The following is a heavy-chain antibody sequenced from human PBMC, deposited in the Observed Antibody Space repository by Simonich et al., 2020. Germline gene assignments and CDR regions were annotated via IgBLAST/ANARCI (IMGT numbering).Heavy chain of an antibody. CDR1: GYTFTSYA. V-gene: IGHV1-3*01. J-gene: IGHJ3*02. CDR2: INAGNGNK. D-gene: IGHD7-27*01. CDR3: ARGAGDRAFDI. Sequence: QVQLVQSGAEVKKPGASVKVSCKASGYTFTSYALHWVRQAPGQRLAWMGGINAGNGNKKDSQKFQGRVTITRDTSASTAYMELSSLRAEDTAVYYCARGAGDRAFDIWGQGTMVTVSS.